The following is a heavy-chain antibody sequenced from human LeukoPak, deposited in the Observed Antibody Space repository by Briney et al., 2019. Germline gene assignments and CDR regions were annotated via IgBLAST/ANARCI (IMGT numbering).Heavy chain of an antibody. J-gene: IGHJ4*02. CDR2: ISRSSSNK. D-gene: IGHD3-10*01. Sequence: PGGSLRLSCAASGFTFSSYNMNWVRQAPGKGLEWVSSISRSSSNKYYADSVKGRFTISRDNAQNSLYLQMNSLRAEDTAVYYCARGAYYYGSGSYSFQIDNWGQETLVTVSS. V-gene: IGHV3-21*01. CDR3: ARGAYYYGSGSYSFQIDN. CDR1: GFTFSSYN.